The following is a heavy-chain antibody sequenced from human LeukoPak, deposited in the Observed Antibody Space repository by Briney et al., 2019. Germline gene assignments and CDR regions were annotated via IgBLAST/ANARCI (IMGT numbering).Heavy chain of an antibody. Sequence: GGSLRHSCAASGFPFDDYGMSWVRLAPGKGLEWVSGVSWNGAYTEYADSVRGRFTISRDNAKKSLYLQMNSLRVDDTALYYCARRKGPYGSGTYYDSWGQGTLGTVSP. CDR1: GFPFDDYG. CDR3: ARRKGPYGSGTYYDS. D-gene: IGHD3-10*01. CDR2: VSWNGAYT. J-gene: IGHJ4*02. V-gene: IGHV3-20*04.